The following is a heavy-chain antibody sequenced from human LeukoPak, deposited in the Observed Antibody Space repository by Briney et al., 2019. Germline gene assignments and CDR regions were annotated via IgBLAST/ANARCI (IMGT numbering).Heavy chain of an antibody. J-gene: IGHJ4*02. D-gene: IGHD2-8*01. CDR2: IYTSGST. Sequence: PSETLSLTCTVSGGSISSYYWSWIRQPPGKGLEWIGYIYTSGSTNYNPSLKSRVTISVDPSKNQFSLKLSSVTAADTAVYYCASSSMVYAPVDYWGQGTLVTVSS. CDR1: GGSISSYY. CDR3: ASSSMVYAPVDY. V-gene: IGHV4-4*09.